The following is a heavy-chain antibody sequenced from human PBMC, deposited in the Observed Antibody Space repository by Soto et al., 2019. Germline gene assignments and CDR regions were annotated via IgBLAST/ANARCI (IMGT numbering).Heavy chain of an antibody. V-gene: IGHV1-69*01. D-gene: IGHD2-2*01. CDR1: GGTFSSYA. CDR2: IIPIFGTA. CDR3: ARDRPGYCSSTSCQTLDY. Sequence: QVQLVQSGAEVKKPGSSVKVSCKASGGTFSSYAISWVRQAPGQGLEWMGGIIPIFGTANYAQKFQGRVTITADESTSTAYMELSSLRSEDTAVYYCARDRPGYCSSTSCQTLDYWGQGTLVTVSS. J-gene: IGHJ4*02.